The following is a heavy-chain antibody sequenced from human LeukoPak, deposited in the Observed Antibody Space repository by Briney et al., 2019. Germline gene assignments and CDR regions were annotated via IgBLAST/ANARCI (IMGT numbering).Heavy chain of an antibody. CDR3: ATVYSKLSYNWFDP. Sequence: ASVKLSCKVSGYTLTELSMHWVRQAPGKGLEWMGGFDPEDGETIYAQKFQGRVTMTEDTSTDTAYMELSSLRSEDTAAYYCATVYSKLSYNWFDPWGQGTLVTVSS. D-gene: IGHD1-26*01. CDR2: FDPEDGET. CDR1: GYTLTELS. J-gene: IGHJ5*02. V-gene: IGHV1-24*01.